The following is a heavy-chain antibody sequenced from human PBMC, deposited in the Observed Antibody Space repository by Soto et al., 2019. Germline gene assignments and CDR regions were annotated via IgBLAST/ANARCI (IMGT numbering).Heavy chain of an antibody. CDR3: ARFYGSVFGP. CDR2: INHSGTT. J-gene: IGHJ5*02. Sequence: PSETLSLTCAVYGGSFSGYYWTWIRQPPGTGLEWIGEINHSGTTNNNPSLKSRVTISVDTSTNQFSLKLTSVTAADTAVYFCARFYGSVFGPWGQGTLVTVSS. CDR1: GGSFSGYY. V-gene: IGHV4-34*01. D-gene: IGHD3-10*01.